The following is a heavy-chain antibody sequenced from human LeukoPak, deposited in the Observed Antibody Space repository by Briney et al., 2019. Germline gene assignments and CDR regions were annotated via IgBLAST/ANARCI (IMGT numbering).Heavy chain of an antibody. CDR3: ARDTSEVELRSYAFDI. J-gene: IGHJ3*02. CDR2: ISGSGGTT. V-gene: IGHV3-23*01. CDR1: GFTFTSYA. Sequence: GGLLRLSCAASGFTFTSYAMSWVRQAPGKGLEWVSAISGSGGTTYYTDSVKGRFTVSSDNSKNTVYLQMNSLRAEDTAVYYCARDTSEVELRSYAFDIWGQGTMVTVSS. D-gene: IGHD1-1*01.